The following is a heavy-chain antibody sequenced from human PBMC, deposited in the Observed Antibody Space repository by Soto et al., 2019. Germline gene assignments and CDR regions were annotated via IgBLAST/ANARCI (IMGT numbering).Heavy chain of an antibody. Sequence: GGSLRLSCAASGFTFSSYSMNWVRQAPGKGLEWVSYISSSSSTIYYADSVKGRFTISRDNAKNSLYLQMNSLRAEDTAVYYCARDYGSGSGRYYYYYMDVWGKGTTVTVSS. V-gene: IGHV3-48*01. D-gene: IGHD3-10*01. CDR3: ARDYGSGSGRYYYYYMDV. J-gene: IGHJ6*03. CDR1: GFTFSSYS. CDR2: ISSSSSTI.